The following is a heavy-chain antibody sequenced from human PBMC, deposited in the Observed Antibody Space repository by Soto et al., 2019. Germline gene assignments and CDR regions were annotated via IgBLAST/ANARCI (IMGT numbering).Heavy chain of an antibody. D-gene: IGHD1-20*01. Sequence: GESLKSYCEGSGYSFSMYWIAWVRQMPGKGLEWMGIINPRDSDTRYSPAFQGQVSISADKSINTAYLQWSSLKASDTAMYYCARLKYNWNENWFDPWGQGTLVTVSS. V-gene: IGHV5-51*01. J-gene: IGHJ5*02. CDR2: INPRDSDT. CDR3: ARLKYNWNENWFDP. CDR1: GYSFSMYW.